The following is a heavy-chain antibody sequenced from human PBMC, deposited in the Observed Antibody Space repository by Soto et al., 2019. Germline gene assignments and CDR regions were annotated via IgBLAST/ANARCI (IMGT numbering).Heavy chain of an antibody. CDR3: XXXXXXXAXTVVDAFDI. CDR2: MSHSGGT. CDR1: GGFVSSGSYY. J-gene: IGHJ3*02. V-gene: IGHV4-61*01. Sequence: PSETLSLTCAVYGGFVSSGSYYWSWIRQPPGKGLEWIGEMSHSGGTHFNPSLKSRVTISVDTSKNQFSLKMSSVTAADMALYYXXXXXXXXAXTVVDAFDIWGPGTMVTVSS.